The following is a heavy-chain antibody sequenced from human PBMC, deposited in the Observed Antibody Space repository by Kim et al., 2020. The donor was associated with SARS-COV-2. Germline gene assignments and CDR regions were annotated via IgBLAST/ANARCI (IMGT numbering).Heavy chain of an antibody. Sequence: QKFQGRVPITRETSASTAFMELSSLTSEDTAIYYCARDGTTRNGGYYFDYWGQGALVTVSS. J-gene: IGHJ4*01. V-gene: IGHV1-3*01. CDR3: ARDGTTRNGGYYFDY. D-gene: IGHD1-1*01.